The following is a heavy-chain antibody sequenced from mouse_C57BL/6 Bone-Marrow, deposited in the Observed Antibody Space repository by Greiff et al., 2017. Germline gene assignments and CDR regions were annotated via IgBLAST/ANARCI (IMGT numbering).Heavy chain of an antibody. CDR1: GFSLTSYG. CDR3: AKTGTRYAMDY. D-gene: IGHD4-1*01. Sequence: VHLVESGPGLVQPSQSLSITCTVSGFSLTSYGVHWVRQPPGKGLEWLGVIWSGGSTDYNAAFISRLSISKDNSKSQVFFKMNSLQADDTAIYYCAKTGTRYAMDYWGQGTSVTVSS. V-gene: IGHV2-4*01. CDR2: IWSGGST. J-gene: IGHJ4*01.